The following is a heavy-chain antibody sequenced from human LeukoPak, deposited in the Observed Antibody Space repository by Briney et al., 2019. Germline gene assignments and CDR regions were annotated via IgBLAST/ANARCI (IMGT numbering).Heavy chain of an antibody. CDR2: IYYSGST. Sequence: SETLSLTCTVSGGSISSSSYYWGWIRQPPGKGLEWIGSIYYSGSTYYNPSLKSRVTISLDTSKNQFSLNLNSLTAADTAVYYCARGHTESADDYGNRFRPWGQGTLVTVSS. D-gene: IGHD5-12*01. CDR3: ARGHTESADDYGNRFRP. V-gene: IGHV4-39*07. J-gene: IGHJ5*02. CDR1: GGSISSSSYY.